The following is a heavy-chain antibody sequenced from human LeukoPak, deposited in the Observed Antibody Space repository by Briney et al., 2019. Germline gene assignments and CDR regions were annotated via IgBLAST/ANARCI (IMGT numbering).Heavy chain of an antibody. V-gene: IGHV3-66*01. CDR2: TYSGGST. CDR1: GFTVSRNY. CDR3: ARAVVRGVIIGETRWFDS. J-gene: IGHJ5*01. D-gene: IGHD3-10*01. Sequence: PGGSLRLSCAASGFTVSRNYMSWVRQAPGKGLEWVSVTYSGGSTYYADSVKGRFTISRDNSKNTLYLQMNSLRAEDTAVYYCARAVVRGVIIGETRWFDSWGQGTLVTVSS.